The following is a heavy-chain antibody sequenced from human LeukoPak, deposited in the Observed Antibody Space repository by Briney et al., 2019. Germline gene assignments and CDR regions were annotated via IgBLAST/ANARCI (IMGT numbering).Heavy chain of an antibody. D-gene: IGHD3-22*01. CDR1: GGSFSGYY. CDR3: ARMYYYDSSGYYQPHGSGFDY. Sequence: KASETLSLTCAVYGGSFSGYYWSWIRQPPGKGLEWIGEINHSGSTNYTPSLKSRVTISVATSKNQFSLKLSSVTAADTAVYYCARMYYYDSSGYYQPHGSGFDYWGQGTLVTVSS. CDR2: INHSGST. V-gene: IGHV4-34*01. J-gene: IGHJ4*02.